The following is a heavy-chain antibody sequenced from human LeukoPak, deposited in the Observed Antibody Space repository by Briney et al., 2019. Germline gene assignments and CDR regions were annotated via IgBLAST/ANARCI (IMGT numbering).Heavy chain of an antibody. V-gene: IGHV3-23*01. D-gene: IGHD3-10*01. CDR1: GFTFSSYA. CDR3: ARGPPYGSGSYHPGDY. Sequence: PGGSLRLSCAASGFTFSSYAMSWVRQAPGKGLEWVSAISGSGGSTYYADSVKGRFTISRDNSKNTLYLQINRLRAEDTAVYYCARGPPYGSGSYHPGDYWGQGTLVTVSS. J-gene: IGHJ4*02. CDR2: ISGSGGST.